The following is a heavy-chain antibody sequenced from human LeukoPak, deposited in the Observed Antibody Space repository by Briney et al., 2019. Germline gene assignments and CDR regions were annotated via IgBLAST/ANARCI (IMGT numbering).Heavy chain of an antibody. J-gene: IGHJ5*02. V-gene: IGHV4-59*10. CDR2: IYTSGST. D-gene: IGHD3-10*01. Sequence: SETLSLTCAVYGGSFSGYYWSWIRQPPGKGLEWIGRIYTSGSTNYNPSLKSRVTMSVDTSKNQFSLKLSSVTAADTAVYYCARHPGAYYYGSGNAFDPWGQGTLVTVSS. CDR1: GGSFSGYY. CDR3: ARHPGAYYYGSGNAFDP.